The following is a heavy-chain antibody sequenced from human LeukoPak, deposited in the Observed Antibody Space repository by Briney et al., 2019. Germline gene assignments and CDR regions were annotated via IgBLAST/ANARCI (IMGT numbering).Heavy chain of an antibody. CDR2: IAYDGSRA. CDR1: GFTFGGYG. D-gene: IGHD1-14*01. J-gene: IGHJ4*02. Sequence: GGSLRLSCAGSGFTFGGYGMHWFRQTPGKGLEWVAVIAYDGSRAFYADSVKGRFTISRDNSKNTMSVQMDDLRAEDTAVYYCTRYNNDYFDYWGQGTLVTVSS. V-gene: IGHV3-33*01. CDR3: TRYNNDYFDY.